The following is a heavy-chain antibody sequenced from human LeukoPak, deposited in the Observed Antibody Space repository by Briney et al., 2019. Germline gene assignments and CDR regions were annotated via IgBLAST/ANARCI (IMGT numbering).Heavy chain of an antibody. J-gene: IGHJ4*02. CDR3: SRNADHDW. Sequence: GGSLRLSCAGSGFSFSDAWLNWVRQTPEKGLEWVARIKRQTEGWAKDYAAPVKGRFTISRDDSKSTVYLQMNSLEIEDTAVYYCSRNADHDWWGQGTLVTVSS. D-gene: IGHD1-14*01. V-gene: IGHV3-15*01. CDR1: GFSFSDAW. CDR2: IKRQTEGWAK.